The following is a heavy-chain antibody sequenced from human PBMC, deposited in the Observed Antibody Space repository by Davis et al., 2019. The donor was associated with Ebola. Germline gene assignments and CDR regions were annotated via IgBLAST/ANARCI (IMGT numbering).Heavy chain of an antibody. CDR1: GFTFSSYA. J-gene: IGHJ6*04. D-gene: IGHD4-11*01. CDR2: ISYDGSNK. Sequence: GESLKISCAASGFTFSSYAMSWVRQAPGKGLEWVAVISYDGSNKYYADSVKGRFTISRDNSKNTLYLQMNSLRAEDTAVYYCAKVPPHYSYYYYYAMDVWGKGTTVTVSS. CDR3: AKVPPHYSYYYYYAMDV. V-gene: IGHV3-30*18.